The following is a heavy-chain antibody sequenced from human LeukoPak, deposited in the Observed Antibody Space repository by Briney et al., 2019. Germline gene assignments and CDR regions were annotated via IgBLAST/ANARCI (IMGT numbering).Heavy chain of an antibody. CDR1: GFTFSSYA. CDR3: ARDYGAIDY. Sequence: GGSLRLSCAASGFTFSSYAMHWVRQAPGKGLEWVAVISYDGSNKYYADSVKGRFTISRDNSKNTLYLQMNSLRAEDTAVYYCARDYGAIDYWGQGTLVTVSS. J-gene: IGHJ4*02. CDR2: ISYDGSNK. D-gene: IGHD3-10*01. V-gene: IGHV3-30*04.